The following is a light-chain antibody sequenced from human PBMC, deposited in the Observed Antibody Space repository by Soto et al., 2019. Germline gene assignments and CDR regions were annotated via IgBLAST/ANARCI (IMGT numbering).Light chain of an antibody. V-gene: IGKV3-11*01. Sequence: ESMLPQSPATLSLSPGERATLSCMASQSVRSYLAWYQQKPGQAPRLLIYDASNRAPGIPARFSGSGSGTDFTLTISSLEPDDFAVYYCQQRSSGPRITSDQGPRREIK. CDR1: QSVRSY. CDR2: DAS. CDR3: QQRSSGPRIT. J-gene: IGKJ5*01.